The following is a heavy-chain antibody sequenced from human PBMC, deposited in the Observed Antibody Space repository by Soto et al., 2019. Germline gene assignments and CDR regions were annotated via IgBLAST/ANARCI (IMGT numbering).Heavy chain of an antibody. V-gene: IGHV1-46*01. CDR3: GRGLFTGDY. CDR2: INPLGGST. J-gene: IGHJ4*02. D-gene: IGHD3-16*01. CDR1: GYTFTSSY. Sequence: QVQLVQSGAEVKKPGASVKVSCKASGYTFTSSYIHWVRQAPGQGLAWMAIINPLGGSTNYAQQFQGRVTVTMDRSASTVYMELSSLRSEDTAVYYCGRGLFTGDYWGQGTLVTVSS.